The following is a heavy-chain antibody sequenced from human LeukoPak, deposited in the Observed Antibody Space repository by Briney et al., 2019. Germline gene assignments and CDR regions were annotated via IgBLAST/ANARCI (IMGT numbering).Heavy chain of an antibody. CDR2: IYASGDA. CDR3: ARDHDSSGIYYRGTFDI. J-gene: IGHJ3*02. CDR1: GDSIRGYS. D-gene: IGHD3-22*01. V-gene: IGHV4-4*07. Sequence: SETLSLTCTVSGDSIRGYSWSWIRQPAGKGLEWIGRIYASGDADYNPSLKSRVTMSVDTSKSHFSLRLNSVTAADTAVYYCARDHDSSGIYYRGTFDIWGQGTMVTVSS.